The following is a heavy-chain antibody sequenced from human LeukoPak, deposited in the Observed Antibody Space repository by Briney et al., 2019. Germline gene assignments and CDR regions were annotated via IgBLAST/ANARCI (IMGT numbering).Heavy chain of an antibody. V-gene: IGHV3-74*01. D-gene: IGHD6-19*01. CDR3: AKDGGYSSGSYMDV. CDR2: INSDGSST. CDR1: GFTFSSYW. Sequence: GGSLRLSCAASGFTFSSYWMHWVRQVPGKGLVWVSRINSDGSSTTYADSVKGRFSISRDNSKNTLYLQMNSLRAEDTAVYYCAKDGGYSSGSYMDVWGKGTTVTISS. J-gene: IGHJ6*03.